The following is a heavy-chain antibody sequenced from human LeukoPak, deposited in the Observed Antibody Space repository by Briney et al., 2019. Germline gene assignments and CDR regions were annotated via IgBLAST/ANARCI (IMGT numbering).Heavy chain of an antibody. J-gene: IGHJ4*02. D-gene: IGHD3-22*01. V-gene: IGHV1-2*02. CDR1: GYTFSGYY. Sequence: GASVKVSCKASGYTFSGYYMHWVRQAPGQGLEWMGWIKPNSGDTKYAQKFQGRVAMTRDTSISTAYMELSRLRSDDTAVYYCARAYDYYDSSGYYGYWGQGTLVTVSS. CDR3: ARAYDYYDSSGYYGY. CDR2: IKPNSGDT.